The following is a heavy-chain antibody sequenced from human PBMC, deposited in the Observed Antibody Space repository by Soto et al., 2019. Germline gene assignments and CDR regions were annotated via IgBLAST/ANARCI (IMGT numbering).Heavy chain of an antibody. Sequence: QVQLVQSGAEVKKPGASVKVSCTASGYPFTSFGISWVRQAPGQGVEWMGWIRPYNGNTNSAQNLQGRVTMTTDTSTNTAYMELRSLISDATAVYYCARKGVTSGWYGGGHDYWGQGTLVTVSS. V-gene: IGHV1-18*04. J-gene: IGHJ4*02. D-gene: IGHD6-13*01. CDR3: ARKGVTSGWYGGGHDY. CDR1: GYPFTSFG. CDR2: IRPYNGNT.